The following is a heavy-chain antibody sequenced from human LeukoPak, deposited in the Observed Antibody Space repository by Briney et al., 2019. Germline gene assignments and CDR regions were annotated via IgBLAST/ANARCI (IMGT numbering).Heavy chain of an antibody. J-gene: IGHJ4*02. Sequence: GGSLRLSCTASGFTFGDYAMSWVRQAPGKGQEGVGFIRSKAYGGATEYAASVKGRFTISRDDSKSIAYLQMNSLKTEDTAVYYCTRATKYSSSWYPLGGHYLAYWGQGTLVTVSS. D-gene: IGHD6-13*01. CDR2: IRSKAYGGAT. CDR3: TRATKYSSSWYPLGGHYLAY. V-gene: IGHV3-49*04. CDR1: GFTFGDYA.